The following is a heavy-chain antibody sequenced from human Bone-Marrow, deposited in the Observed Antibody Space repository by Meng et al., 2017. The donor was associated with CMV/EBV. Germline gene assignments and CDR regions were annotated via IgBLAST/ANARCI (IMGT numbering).Heavy chain of an antibody. CDR3: AKGVGYSSSSGAFDI. CDR1: GFTFSSYA. D-gene: IGHD6-6*01. J-gene: IGHJ3*02. CDR2: ISGSGGST. V-gene: IGHV3-23*01. Sequence: GESLKISCAASGFTFSSYAMSWVRQAPGKGLEWVSAISGSGGSTYYADSVKGRFTISRDNSKNTLYLQMNSLRAEDTAVYYCAKGVGYSSSSGAFDIWGQGTMVTVSS.